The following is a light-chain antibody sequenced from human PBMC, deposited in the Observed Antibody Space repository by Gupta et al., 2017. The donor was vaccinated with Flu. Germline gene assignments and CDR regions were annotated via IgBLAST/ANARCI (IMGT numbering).Light chain of an antibody. CDR2: GAA. J-gene: IGKJ1*01. CDR1: QNIKKY. CDR3: QQSYSRPWT. V-gene: IGKV1-39*01. Sequence: PSSLSASVGDRVTITCRASQNIKKYLNWYRQKAGEAPRLLIYGAATVQSGVPSRISGSGFGTDFTLSISSLQTEDFATYYCQQSYSRPWTFGQGTEV.